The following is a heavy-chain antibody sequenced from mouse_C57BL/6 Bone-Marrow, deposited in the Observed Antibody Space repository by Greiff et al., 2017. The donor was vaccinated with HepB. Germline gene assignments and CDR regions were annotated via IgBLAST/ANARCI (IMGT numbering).Heavy chain of an antibody. V-gene: IGHV1-54*01. D-gene: IGHD2-1*01. CDR3: AREDGNYHPWFAY. CDR1: GYAFTNYL. J-gene: IGHJ3*01. CDR2: INPGSGGT. Sequence: QVQLQQSGAELVRPGTSVKVSCKASGYAFTNYLIEWVKQRPGQGLEWIGVINPGSGGTNYNEKFKGKATLTADKSSSTAYMQLSSLTSEDSAVYFCAREDGNYHPWFAYWGQGTLVTVSA.